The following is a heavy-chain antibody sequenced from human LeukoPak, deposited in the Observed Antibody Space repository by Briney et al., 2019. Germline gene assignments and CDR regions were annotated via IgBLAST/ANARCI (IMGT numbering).Heavy chain of an antibody. J-gene: IGHJ4*02. D-gene: IGHD5-12*01. Sequence: GGSLRLSCAASGFTFSSYSMNWVRQAPGKGLEWVSSISSSSSYIYYADSVKGRFTISRDNAKNSLYLQMNSLRAEDTAVYYCARKYGYSGYDYFYWGQGTLVTVSS. CDR3: ARKYGYSGYDYFY. V-gene: IGHV3-21*01. CDR1: GFTFSSYS. CDR2: ISSSSSYI.